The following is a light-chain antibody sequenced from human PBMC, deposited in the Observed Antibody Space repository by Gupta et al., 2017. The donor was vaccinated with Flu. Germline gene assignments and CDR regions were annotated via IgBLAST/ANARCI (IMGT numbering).Light chain of an antibody. Sequence: QLVVTQSPSASASLGTPVKLTCTLSSGNSDYAVAWHQQQSEERPRYLMKVNSDGSHHKGDGVPDRFSGSSPGAERYLTISSLQSEDEADYYCQTWDTDIRVFGPGTKVTVL. CDR2: VNSDGSH. V-gene: IGLV4-69*01. CDR1: SGNSDYA. J-gene: IGLJ1*01. CDR3: QTWDTDIRV.